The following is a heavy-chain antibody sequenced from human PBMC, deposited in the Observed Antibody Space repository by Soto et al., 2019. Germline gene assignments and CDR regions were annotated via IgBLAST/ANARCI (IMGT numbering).Heavy chain of an antibody. D-gene: IGHD3-22*01. J-gene: IGHJ4*02. CDR1: GGSFNNDY. CDR3: LRVPYFYDSRFYYWMLDF. V-gene: IGHV4-59*01. CDR2: IFHSGIT. Sequence: SVTLSLTCFLSGGSFNNDYWTWIRQSPGKGLVWIGYIFHSGITDYNPSVKSRDTISIDKSRSLFSLNLTPVTAADSAVTSGLRVPYFYDSRFYYWMLDFWGQGTLVTVSS.